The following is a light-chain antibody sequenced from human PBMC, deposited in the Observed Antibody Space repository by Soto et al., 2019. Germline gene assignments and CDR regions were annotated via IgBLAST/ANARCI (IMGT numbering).Light chain of an antibody. CDR2: EVS. V-gene: IGLV2-23*02. CDR1: SSDVGSYNL. CDR3: CSYAGSHVV. Sequence: QSALTQPASVSGSPGQSITISCTGTSSDVGSYNLVSWYQQHPGKAPKLMIYEVSKRPSGVSNRFSGSKSGNTASLTISGIQAEDEADYYCCSYAGSHVVFGGGTKVTVL. J-gene: IGLJ2*01.